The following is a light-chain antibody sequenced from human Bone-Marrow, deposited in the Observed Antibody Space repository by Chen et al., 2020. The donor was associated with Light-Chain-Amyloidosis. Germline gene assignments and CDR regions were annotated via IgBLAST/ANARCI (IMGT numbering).Light chain of an antibody. CDR1: NIGSTS. J-gene: IGLJ3*02. Sequence: SYVLTQPSSVSVAPGQTATIACGGNNIGSTSVHWYQQTPGQAPLLVVYDDSDRPSGIPERFSGSYSGNTATVSISRVETGDEADYYYQVWDRSSDRPVFGGGTKLTVL. CDR2: DDS. V-gene: IGLV3-21*02. CDR3: QVWDRSSDRPV.